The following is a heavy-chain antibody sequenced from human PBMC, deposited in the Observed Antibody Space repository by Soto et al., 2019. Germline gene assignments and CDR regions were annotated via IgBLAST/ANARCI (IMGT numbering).Heavy chain of an antibody. CDR1: GGSFSGSY. CDR3: ASGAYCSDGDCKRGMDV. V-gene: IGHV4-34*01. Sequence: SETLSLTCAVYGGSFSGSYWTWIRQPPGKGLEWIGEINHSGSISYSPSLESRITMSVDTSKNQFSLKLSSVTAADTVAYWCASGAYCSDGDCKRGMDVWAKGTTVTVSS. CDR2: INHSGSI. J-gene: IGHJ6*03. D-gene: IGHD2-15*01.